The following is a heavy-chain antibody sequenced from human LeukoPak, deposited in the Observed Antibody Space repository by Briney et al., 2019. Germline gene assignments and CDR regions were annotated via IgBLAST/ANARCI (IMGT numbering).Heavy chain of an antibody. Sequence: PSETLSLTCTVSGGSITSSSYYWGWIRQPPGKGLEWIGNIYYTGNTYCNPSLKSRVTISVDTSKNLFPLNLTSVTAADTAVYYCARALGIVAALDYYYMDVWGKGTTVTVSS. CDR1: GGSITSSSYY. CDR3: ARALGIVAALDYYYMDV. V-gene: IGHV4-39*01. D-gene: IGHD5-12*01. CDR2: IYYTGNT. J-gene: IGHJ6*03.